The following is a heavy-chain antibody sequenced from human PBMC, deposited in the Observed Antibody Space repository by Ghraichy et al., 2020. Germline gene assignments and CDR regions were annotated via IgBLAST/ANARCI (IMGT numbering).Heavy chain of an antibody. V-gene: IGHV4-39*01. Sequence: ETLSLTCTVSGDSVSSSSYYWGWIRQPPGKGLELIGPISHSAITYYHPSLKSRVTISVDTSKSQFSLKLSSVTAADTALYSCARHGSSSAYSPLDYWGQGTLVTVSS. CDR1: GDSVSSSSYY. CDR2: ISHSAIT. J-gene: IGHJ4*02. D-gene: IGHD3-22*01. CDR3: ARHGSSSAYSPLDY.